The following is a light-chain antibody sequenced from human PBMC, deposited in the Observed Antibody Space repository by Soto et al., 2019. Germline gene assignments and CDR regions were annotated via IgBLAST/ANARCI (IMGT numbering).Light chain of an antibody. V-gene: IGLV2-14*01. J-gene: IGLJ2*01. Sequence: QSALTQPASVSGSPGQSITISCTGSSSDVGGYDHVSWYQQHPGKAPKIMIYDVTNRPSGVSNRFSGSKSGNTASLTISGLQSEDEADYYCSSYTSSSTLVFGGGTQLTVL. CDR3: SSYTSSSTLV. CDR2: DVT. CDR1: SSDVGGYDH.